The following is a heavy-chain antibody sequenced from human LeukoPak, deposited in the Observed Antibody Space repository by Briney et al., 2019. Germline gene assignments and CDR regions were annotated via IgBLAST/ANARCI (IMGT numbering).Heavy chain of an antibody. Sequence: SETLSLTCAVYGGSFSGYCWSWIRQPPGKGLEWIGEINHSGSTNYNPSLKSRVTISVDTSKNQFSLKLSSVTAADTAVYYCARGGGYYDFWSGYFNNWFDPWGQGTLVTVSS. CDR1: GGSFSGYC. CDR2: INHSGST. V-gene: IGHV4-34*01. D-gene: IGHD3-3*01. J-gene: IGHJ5*02. CDR3: ARGGGYYDFWSGYFNNWFDP.